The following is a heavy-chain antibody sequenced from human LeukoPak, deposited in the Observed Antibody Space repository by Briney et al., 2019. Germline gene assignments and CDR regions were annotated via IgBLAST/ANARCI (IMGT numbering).Heavy chain of an antibody. J-gene: IGHJ4*02. CDR3: AKDLWGPDY. Sequence: GGSLRLSCAASGFTFSSYGMHWVRQAPGKGLEWVAVISYDGSNKYYADSVKGRFTISRDNSKNTLYLQMNSLRAEDTAVYYCAKDLWGPDYWGQGTLVTVSS. D-gene: IGHD3-16*01. CDR2: ISYDGSNK. CDR1: GFTFSSYG. V-gene: IGHV3-30*18.